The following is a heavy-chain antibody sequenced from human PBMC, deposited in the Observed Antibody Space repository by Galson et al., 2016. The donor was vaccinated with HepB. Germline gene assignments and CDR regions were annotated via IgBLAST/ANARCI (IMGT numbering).Heavy chain of an antibody. Sequence: SLRLSCAASGFTFSDYGMHWVRQAPGKGLEWVAVIWADGNNKYYADFVEGRFTISRDNSKNTHHLQMKSLRVEDTAVYYCAREGPSPENNAFDIWGQGTMVTVSP. D-gene: IGHD1-14*01. J-gene: IGHJ3*02. V-gene: IGHV3-33*01. CDR1: GFTFSDYG. CDR3: AREGPSPENNAFDI. CDR2: IWADGNNK.